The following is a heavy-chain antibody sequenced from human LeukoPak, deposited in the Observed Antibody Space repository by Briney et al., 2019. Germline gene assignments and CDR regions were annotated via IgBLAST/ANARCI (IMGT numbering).Heavy chain of an antibody. CDR1: GGPINNFY. V-gene: IGHV4-59*08. Sequence: TEALSLTYTVSGGPINNFYWSWVRQAPGKGLEWIGYIQCSGRTKYKPSLESRVSMSVDTSKNHFSVRLTSVTAADTAVYYCARNVDTAMVNWGQGTLVSV. CDR3: ARNVDTAMVN. J-gene: IGHJ4*02. CDR2: IQCSGRT. D-gene: IGHD5-18*01.